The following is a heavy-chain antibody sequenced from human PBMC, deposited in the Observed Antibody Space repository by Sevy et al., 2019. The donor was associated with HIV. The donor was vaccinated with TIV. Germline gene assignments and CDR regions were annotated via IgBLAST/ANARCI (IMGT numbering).Heavy chain of an antibody. J-gene: IGHJ4*02. CDR1: GFTFSSYA. V-gene: IGHV3-7*03. CDR2: IKEDGRET. Sequence: GGSLRLSCAASGFTFSSYAMSWVRQAPGKGLEWVANIKEDGRETYYLDSVKGRFTISRDNAKNSVHLQMRSLRAEDTAVYYCARDGFAFDTWGPGTLVTVSS. D-gene: IGHD2-2*03. CDR3: ARDGFAFDT.